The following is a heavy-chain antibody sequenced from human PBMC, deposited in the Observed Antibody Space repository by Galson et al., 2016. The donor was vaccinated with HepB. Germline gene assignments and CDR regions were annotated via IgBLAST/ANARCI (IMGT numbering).Heavy chain of an antibody. J-gene: IGHJ4*02. V-gene: IGHV4-34*01. D-gene: IGHD3-22*01. CDR1: GGSFSDYY. Sequence: ETLSLTCVVYGGSFSDYYWSWTRLPPGKGLEWIGEIHPSGTTYYNPSLQSRVTISVDTSKNQFSLKLSSVTAADSAVYYCAREVTGIYYDSTGYHYWGQGTLVTVSS. CDR2: IHPSGTT. CDR3: AREVTGIYYDSTGYHY.